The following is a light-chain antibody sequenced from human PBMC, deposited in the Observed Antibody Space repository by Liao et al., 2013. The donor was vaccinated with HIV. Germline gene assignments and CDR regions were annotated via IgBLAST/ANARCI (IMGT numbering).Light chain of an antibody. Sequence: SYELTQPPSVSVSPGQTASITCSGDKLGDKYACWYQQKPGQSPVLVIYQDSKRLSGIPERFSGSNSGNTATLTISGTQTTDEADYFCQTWDSSHVIFGGGTKLTVL. CDR2: QDS. V-gene: IGLV3-1*01. J-gene: IGLJ2*01. CDR3: QTWDSSHVI. CDR1: KLGDKY.